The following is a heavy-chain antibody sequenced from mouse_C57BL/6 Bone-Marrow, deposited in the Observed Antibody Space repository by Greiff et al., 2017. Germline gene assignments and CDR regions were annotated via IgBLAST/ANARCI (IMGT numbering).Heavy chain of an antibody. CDR1: GYTFTSYG. V-gene: IGHV1-81*01. Sequence: VQLVESGAELARPGASVKLSCKASGYTFTSYGISWVKQRTGKGLEWIGEIYPRSGNTYYNEKFKGKATLTADNSSSTAYMELRSLTSEDSAVYFCARRGGSSRWFAYWGQGTLVTVSA. CDR3: ARRGGSSRWFAY. CDR2: IYPRSGNT. D-gene: IGHD1-1*01. J-gene: IGHJ3*01.